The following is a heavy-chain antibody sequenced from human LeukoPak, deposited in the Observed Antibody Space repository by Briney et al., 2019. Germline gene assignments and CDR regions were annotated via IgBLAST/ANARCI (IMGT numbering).Heavy chain of an antibody. CDR2: ISGSGGST. V-gene: IGHV3-23*01. Sequence: GGSLRLSCAASGLIVNNYAMSWVRQAPGKGLEWVSAISGSGGSTYYADSVKGRFTISRDNSKNTLYLQMNSLRAEDTAVYYCARERPDNWFDPWGQGTLVTVSS. CDR1: GLIVNNYA. J-gene: IGHJ5*02. D-gene: IGHD1-26*01. CDR3: ARERPDNWFDP.